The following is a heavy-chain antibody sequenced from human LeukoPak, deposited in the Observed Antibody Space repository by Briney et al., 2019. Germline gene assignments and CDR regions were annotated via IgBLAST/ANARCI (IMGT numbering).Heavy chain of an antibody. J-gene: IGHJ4*02. D-gene: IGHD1-26*01. V-gene: IGHV4-61*09. CDR3: ARLALQEVGATQTYYLDY. Sequence: SETLSLTCTVSGYSISNGYYWGWIRQPAGKGLEWIGHIYTSGSTNYNPSLKSRVTISVDTSKIQFSLKLSSVTAADTAVYYCARLALQEVGATQTYYLDYWGQGTLVTVSS. CDR1: GYSISNGYY. CDR2: IYTSGST.